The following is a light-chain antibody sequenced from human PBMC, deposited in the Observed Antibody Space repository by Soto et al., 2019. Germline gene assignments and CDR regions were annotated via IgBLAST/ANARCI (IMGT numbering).Light chain of an antibody. V-gene: IGKV1-5*02. J-gene: IGKJ1*01. Sequence: DIQMTQSPSTLSASVGDRVTIICRASQTISTWLAWYQQKPGKAPKLLMYDASRLESGVPSRFSGSGSGTEFTLTISRLQPADFATYSCQQYTTYWTFGQGTKLEIK. CDR3: QQYTTYWT. CDR1: QTISTW. CDR2: DAS.